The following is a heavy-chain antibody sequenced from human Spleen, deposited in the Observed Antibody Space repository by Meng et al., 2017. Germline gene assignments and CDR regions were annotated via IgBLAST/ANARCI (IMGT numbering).Heavy chain of an antibody. CDR2: IYYSGST. CDR3: ARESYRGVIIDAFDI. CDR1: GDSISGYY. V-gene: IGHV4-59*06. D-gene: IGHD3-10*01. Sequence: SETLSLTCTVPGDSISGYYWSWIRQPPGKGREWIGYIYYSGSTYYNPSLKRRLTISVDTSKNQFSLKLSSVTAADTAVYYCARESYRGVIIDAFDIWGQGTMVTVSS. J-gene: IGHJ3*02.